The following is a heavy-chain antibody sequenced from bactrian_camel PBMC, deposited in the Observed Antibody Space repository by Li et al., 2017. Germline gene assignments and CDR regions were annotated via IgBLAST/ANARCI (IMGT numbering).Heavy chain of an antibody. Sequence: QLVESGGGSVQSGGSLRLSCAASGYTDRQWCMAWFRQPPGKEREGVARIDSDGRTSYAEYVKGRFTISQDNAKATLTLQMDSLKPEDTAMYYCAAGVGVEAYRNALRCSTYNSWGQGTQVTVS. J-gene: IGHJ4*01. CDR1: GYTDRQWC. CDR2: IDSDGRT. CDR3: AAGVGVEAYRNALRCSTYNS. D-gene: IGHD1*01. V-gene: IGHV3S53*01.